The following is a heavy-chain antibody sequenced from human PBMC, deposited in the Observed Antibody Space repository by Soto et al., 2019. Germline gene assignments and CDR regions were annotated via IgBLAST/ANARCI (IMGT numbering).Heavy chain of an antibody. CDR1: GYTFTSYA. Sequence: GALVKVSCKASGYTFTSYAMHWVRQAPGQRLEWMGWINAGNGNTKYSQKFQARVTITRDTSASTAYMELSSLISEDTAVYYCARAGDDCSTTTCYMIDYWGQGTLVTVSS. J-gene: IGHJ4*02. CDR2: INAGNGNT. V-gene: IGHV1-3*01. CDR3: ARAGDDCSTTTCYMIDY. D-gene: IGHD2-2*02.